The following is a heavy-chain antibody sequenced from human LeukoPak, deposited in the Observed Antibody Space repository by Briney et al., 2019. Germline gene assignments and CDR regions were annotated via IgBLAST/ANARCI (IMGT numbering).Heavy chain of an antibody. J-gene: IGHJ4*02. CDR1: GFNFEYYS. Sequence: PGGSLRLTCASSGFNFEYYSMNWVRQAPGKGLEWVSSISSSSGYIYYADSVKGRFTISRDNAKNSLYLQMNSLRAEDTGLYYCAASIAFRSSWFADYWGQGILVTVSS. D-gene: IGHD6-13*01. CDR3: AASIAFRSSWFADY. CDR2: ISSSSGYI. V-gene: IGHV3-21*01.